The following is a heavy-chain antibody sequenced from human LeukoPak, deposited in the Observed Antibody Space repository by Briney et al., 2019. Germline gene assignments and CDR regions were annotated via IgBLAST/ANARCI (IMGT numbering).Heavy chain of an antibody. CDR1: GYTFTSYG. V-gene: IGHV1-18*01. CDR3: ARVVVPAAPYYYYYGMDV. Sequence: ASVKVSCKASGYTFTSYGISWVRQAPGQGPEWMGWISAYNGNTNYAQKLQGRVTMTTDTSTSTAYMELRSLRSDDTAVYYCARVVVPAAPYYYYYGMDVWGQGTTVTVSS. D-gene: IGHD2-2*01. CDR2: ISAYNGNT. J-gene: IGHJ6*02.